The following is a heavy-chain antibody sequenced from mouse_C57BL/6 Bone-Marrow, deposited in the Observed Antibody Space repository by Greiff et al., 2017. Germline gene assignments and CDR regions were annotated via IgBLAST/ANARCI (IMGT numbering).Heavy chain of an antibody. Sequence: QVKRQQPGAELVKPGASVKMSCKASGYTFTSYWITWVKQRPGQGLEWIGDIYPGSGSTNYNEKFKSKATLTVDTSSSTAYMQLSSLTSEDSAVYYCARCFYWYFDVWGTGTTVTVSS. CDR2: IYPGSGST. CDR1: GYTFTSYW. J-gene: IGHJ1*03. CDR3: ARCFYWYFDV. V-gene: IGHV1-55*01.